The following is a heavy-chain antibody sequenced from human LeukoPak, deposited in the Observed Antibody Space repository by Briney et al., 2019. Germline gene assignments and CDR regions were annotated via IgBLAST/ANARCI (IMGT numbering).Heavy chain of an antibody. J-gene: IGHJ6*04. V-gene: IGHV3-48*03. Sequence: TGGSLRLSCAASGFTFSSYGMNWVRQAPGKGPEWVSYISSSGSTIYYADSVKGRFTISRDNAKNSLYLQMNSLRAEDTAVYYCAELGITMIGGVWGKGTTVTISS. CDR3: AELGITMIGGV. CDR1: GFTFSSYG. CDR2: ISSSGSTI. D-gene: IGHD3-10*02.